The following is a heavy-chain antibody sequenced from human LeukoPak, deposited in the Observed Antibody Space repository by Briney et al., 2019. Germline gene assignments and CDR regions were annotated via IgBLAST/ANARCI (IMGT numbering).Heavy chain of an antibody. CDR2: IYYSGST. CDR3: ASIAVAGPNWFDP. D-gene: IGHD6-19*01. CDR1: GGSISSYY. J-gene: IGHJ5*02. Sequence: SETLSLTCTVSGGSISSYYWSWIRQPPGKGLEWIGYIYYSGSTNYNPSLKSRVTISVDTSKNQFSLKLSSVTAADTAVYYCASIAVAGPNWFDPWGQGTLVTVSS. V-gene: IGHV4-59*01.